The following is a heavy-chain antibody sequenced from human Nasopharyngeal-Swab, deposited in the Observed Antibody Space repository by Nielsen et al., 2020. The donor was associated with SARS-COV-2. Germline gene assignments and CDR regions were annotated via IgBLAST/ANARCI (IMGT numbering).Heavy chain of an antibody. Sequence: GESLKISCAASGFTFSSYGMHWVRQAPGKGLEWVAVIWYDGSNKYYADSVKGRFTISRDNSKNTLYLQMNSLRAEDTAVYYCARLISRFNWNDGFDYWGQGTLVTVSS. V-gene: IGHV3-33*01. CDR2: IWYDGSNK. J-gene: IGHJ4*02. CDR1: GFTFSSYG. D-gene: IGHD1-1*01. CDR3: ARLISRFNWNDGFDY.